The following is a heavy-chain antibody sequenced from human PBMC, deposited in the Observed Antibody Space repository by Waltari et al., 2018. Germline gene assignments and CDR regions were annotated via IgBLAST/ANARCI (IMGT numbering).Heavy chain of an antibody. CDR2: IYPGDSDT. CDR3: ARQPHSSSSSDY. CDR1: GYSFTSYW. D-gene: IGHD6-6*01. Sequence: EVQLVQSGAEVKKPGESLKISCKGSGYSFTSYWIGWVRQMPGKGLEWMGIIYPGDSDTRHSPSFQGTGNISADKSISTAYRQWSSLKASDTARYYCARQPHSSSSSDYWGQGTLVTVSS. V-gene: IGHV5-51*01. J-gene: IGHJ4*02.